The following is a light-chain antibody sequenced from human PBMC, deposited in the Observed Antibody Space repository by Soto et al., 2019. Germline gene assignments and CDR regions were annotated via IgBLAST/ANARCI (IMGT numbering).Light chain of an antibody. J-gene: IGLJ1*01. CDR3: ASFGSGSTHV. V-gene: IGLV2-14*01. CDR2: EVN. Sequence: QSALTQPASVSGSPGQSVTISCTGPRSDIGDSNFISWYQHSPGKAPRLLIYEVNNRPSGVSRRFSGSKAGNTASLTVSGLLADDEADYFCASFGSGSTHVFGSGTKVTVL. CDR1: RSDIGDSNF.